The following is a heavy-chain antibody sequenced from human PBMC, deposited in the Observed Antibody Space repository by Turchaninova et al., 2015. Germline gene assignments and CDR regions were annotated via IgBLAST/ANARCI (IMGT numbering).Heavy chain of an antibody. CDR1: GGSFSGSY. Sequence: QVQLQQWGAGLLKPSETLSLTCAVYGGSFSGSYWSWIRQSPGKGLEWIGENNHSGRTTHNPSLKGRVTIAEDRSKNQFARKLSSATAADTAVYYCAGGLVGARLGYWGQGTLVTVSS. CDR3: AGGLVGARLGY. D-gene: IGHD1-26*01. V-gene: IGHV4-34*01. J-gene: IGHJ4*02. CDR2: NNHSGRT.